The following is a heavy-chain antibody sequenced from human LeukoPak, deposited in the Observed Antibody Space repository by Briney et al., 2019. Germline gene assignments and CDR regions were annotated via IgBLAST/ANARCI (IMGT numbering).Heavy chain of an antibody. CDR1: GGSFSGYY. CDR3: ARAYCSGGSCHYYYGMDV. CDR2: INHSGST. V-gene: IGHV4-34*01. D-gene: IGHD2-15*01. J-gene: IGHJ6*02. Sequence: PSETLSLTCAVYGGSFSGYYWSWIRQPPGKGLERIGEINHSGSTNYNPSLKSRVTISVDTSKNQFSLKLSSVTAADTAVYYCARAYCSGGSCHYYYGMDVWGQGTTVTVSS.